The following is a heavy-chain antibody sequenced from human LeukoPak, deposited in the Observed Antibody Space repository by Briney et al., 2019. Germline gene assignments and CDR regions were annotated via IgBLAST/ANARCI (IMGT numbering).Heavy chain of an antibody. CDR1: GGSISSGDYY. CDR2: IYYSGST. V-gene: IGHV4-30-4*01. Sequence: PSQTLSLTCTVSGGSISSGDYYWNWIRQPPGKGLEWIGYIYYSGSTYYNPSLKSRVTISVDTSKNQFSLKLSSVTAADTAVYYCARAGNGILTGYFQNWYFDLWGRGTLVTVSS. J-gene: IGHJ2*01. D-gene: IGHD3-9*01. CDR3: ARAGNGILTGYFQNWYFDL.